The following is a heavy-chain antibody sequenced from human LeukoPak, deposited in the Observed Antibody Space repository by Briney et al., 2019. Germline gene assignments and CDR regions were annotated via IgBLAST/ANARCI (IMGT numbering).Heavy chain of an antibody. CDR3: TTEPRLVRGVNDY. V-gene: IGHV3-15*01. D-gene: IGHD3-10*01. CDR1: GFTFSNAW. Sequence: GGSLRLSCAASGFTFSNAWMSWVRQAPGKGLEWVGRIKSKTDGGTTDYAAPVKGRFTISRDDSKNTLYLQMNSLKTEDTAVYYCTTEPRLVRGVNDYWGQGTLVTVSS. J-gene: IGHJ4*02. CDR2: IKSKTDGGTT.